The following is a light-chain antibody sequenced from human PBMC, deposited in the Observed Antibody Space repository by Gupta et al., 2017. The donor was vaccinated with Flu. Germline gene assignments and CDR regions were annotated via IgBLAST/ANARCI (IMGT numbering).Light chain of an antibody. Sequence: QSALPQPASASGSPGQSITISSTGTSSDVGGYNYVSWYQQHPGQAPKLMIYEVTNRPSGVSNRFSGSKSGNTASLTISGLQAEDEADYFCGSYTSSSTWVFGGGTKPTVL. J-gene: IGLJ3*02. CDR3: GSYTSSSTWV. V-gene: IGLV2-14*01. CDR2: EVT. CDR1: SSDVGGYNY.